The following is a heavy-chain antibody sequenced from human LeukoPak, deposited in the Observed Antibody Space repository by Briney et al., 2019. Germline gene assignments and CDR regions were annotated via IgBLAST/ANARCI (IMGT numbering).Heavy chain of an antibody. D-gene: IGHD3-9*01. CDR3: ARELRDSSGFQH. CDR1: GGSISSYY. V-gene: IGHV4-59*01. CDR2: IYYSGST. Sequence: SETLSLTCTVSGGSISSYYWSWIRQPPGKGLEWIGYIYYSGSTNYNPSLKSRVTISVDTSKNQFSLKLSSVTAADTAVYYCARELRDSSGFQHWGQGTLVTVSS. J-gene: IGHJ1*01.